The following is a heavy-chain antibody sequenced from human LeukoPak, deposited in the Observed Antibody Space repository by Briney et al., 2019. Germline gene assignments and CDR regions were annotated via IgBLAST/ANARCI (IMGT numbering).Heavy chain of an antibody. CDR2: IWYDGSNK. CDR1: GFPFSSYG. Sequence: GGSLRLSCAASGFPFSSYGIHWVRQAPGKGLEWVAVIWYDGSNKYYADSVKGRFTISRDNSKNTLYLQMNSLRAEDTAVYYCARDPQFPPYYYYYGMDVWGQGTTVTVSS. V-gene: IGHV3-33*01. D-gene: IGHD6-19*01. CDR3: ARDPQFPPYYYYYGMDV. J-gene: IGHJ6*02.